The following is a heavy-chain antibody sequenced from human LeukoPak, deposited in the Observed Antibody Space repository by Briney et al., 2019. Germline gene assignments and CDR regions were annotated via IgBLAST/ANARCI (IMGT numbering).Heavy chain of an antibody. CDR3: ARTTEGGYTYGYFYYYYMDV. D-gene: IGHD5-18*01. CDR2: IHDSGST. V-gene: IGHV4-30-4*07. Sequence: SETLSLTCAVSGDSVSSGGYAWSWIRQTPGKGLEWIAYIHDSGSTYYNPSLKSRVSISVDTSKNQFSLKLTSVTAADTAVYYCARTTEGGYTYGYFYYYYMDVWGKGTTVTISS. CDR1: GDSVSSGGYA. J-gene: IGHJ6*03.